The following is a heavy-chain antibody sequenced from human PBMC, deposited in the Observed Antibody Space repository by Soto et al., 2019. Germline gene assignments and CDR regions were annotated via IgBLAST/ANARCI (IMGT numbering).Heavy chain of an antibody. J-gene: IGHJ6*02. V-gene: IGHV5-51*01. CDR1: GYSFTSYW. D-gene: IGHD6-13*01. Sequence: GESLKISCKGSGYSFTSYWIGWVRQMPGKGLEWMGIIYPGDSDTRYSPSFQGQVTISADKSISTAYLQWSSLEASDTAMYYCARQGMAAAGTDPNYYYYGMDVWGQGTTVTISS. CDR3: ARQGMAAAGTDPNYYYYGMDV. CDR2: IYPGDSDT.